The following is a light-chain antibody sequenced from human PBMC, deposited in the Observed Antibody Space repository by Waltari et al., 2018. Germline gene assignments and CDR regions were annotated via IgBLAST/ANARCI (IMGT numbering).Light chain of an antibody. CDR1: TVDFGPYNY. J-gene: IGLJ3*02. V-gene: IGLV2-14*03. Sequence: ARPRPAPVSGFPERPTPFSCTETTVDFGPYNYFSWYQQHPGKAPKLMIYDVSNRPSGISNRFSGSKSGNTASLTISGLQAEDEADYYCSSYTRSAPLGMFGGGTKLTVL. CDR3: SSYTRSAPLGM. CDR2: DVS.